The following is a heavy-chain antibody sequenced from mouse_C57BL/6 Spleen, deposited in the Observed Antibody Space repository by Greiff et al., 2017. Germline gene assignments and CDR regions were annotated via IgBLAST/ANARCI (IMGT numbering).Heavy chain of an antibody. Sequence: EVKLVASGGGLVQPGESLKLSCESNEYEFPSPDMSWVRKTPEKRLELVAAINSDGGSPYYPDTMERRFIISRDNTKKTLYMQMCSLRSKDTALYYCARHSDYYGSSDVPFAYWGQGTLVTVSA. D-gene: IGHD1-1*01. CDR1: EYEFPSPD. CDR3: ARHSDYYGSSDVPFAY. V-gene: IGHV5-2*03. CDR2: INSDGGSP. J-gene: IGHJ3*01.